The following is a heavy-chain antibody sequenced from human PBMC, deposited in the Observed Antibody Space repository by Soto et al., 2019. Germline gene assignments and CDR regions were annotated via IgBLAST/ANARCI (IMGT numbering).Heavy chain of an antibody. CDR3: ARGPPTYYDFWSGYSTRGYFDY. D-gene: IGHD3-3*01. J-gene: IGHJ4*02. Sequence: SETLSLTCAVYGGPFSGYYWSWIRQPPGKGLEWIGEINHSGSTNYNPSLKSRVTISVDTSKNQFSLKLSSVTAADTAVYYCARGPPTYYDFWSGYSTRGYFDYWGQGTLVTVSS. CDR1: GGPFSGYY. V-gene: IGHV4-34*01. CDR2: INHSGST.